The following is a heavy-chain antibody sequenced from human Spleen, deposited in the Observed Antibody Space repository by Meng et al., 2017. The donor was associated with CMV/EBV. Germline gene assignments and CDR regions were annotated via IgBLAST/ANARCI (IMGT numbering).Heavy chain of an antibody. Sequence: GGSLRLSCAASGFTFSTYDMHWVRQATGKGLEWVSAIGTAGDTYYPASVKGRFTISRENAKNSLYLQMNSLRAEDTAVYYCARAFVPAAIADAFDIWGQGTMVTVSS. CDR2: IGTAGDT. D-gene: IGHD2-2*02. V-gene: IGHV3-13*01. J-gene: IGHJ3*02. CDR1: GFTFSTYD. CDR3: ARAFVPAAIADAFDI.